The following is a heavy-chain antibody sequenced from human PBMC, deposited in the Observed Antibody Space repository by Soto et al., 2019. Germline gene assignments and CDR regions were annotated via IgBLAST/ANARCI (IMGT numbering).Heavy chain of an antibody. CDR3: AKNTPPPRKYYFDS. CDR2: ISGSGART. Sequence: GGSLRLSCAASGFILSGYAMSWVRQAPGKGLEWVSSISGSGARTYYADSVKGRFTISRDNSKNTLYLQMNSLRVDDTAVYYCAKNTPPPRKYYFDSWGQGTLVTVSS. V-gene: IGHV3-23*01. CDR1: GFILSGYA. J-gene: IGHJ4*02.